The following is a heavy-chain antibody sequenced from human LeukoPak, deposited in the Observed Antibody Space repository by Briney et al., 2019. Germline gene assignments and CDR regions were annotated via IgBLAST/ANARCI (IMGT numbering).Heavy chain of an antibody. Sequence: PSETLSLTCSVSGGSVDSNYYYWGWIRQPPGKGLEWLGSISYTGATHYSPSLESRVTISLDTSKNQFSLKLASVTPADTAVYYCAREGTRWADENWFDPWGQGSLVIVSS. D-gene: IGHD1-26*01. CDR1: GGSVDSNYYY. CDR2: ISYTGAT. CDR3: AREGTRWADENWFDP. V-gene: IGHV4-39*07. J-gene: IGHJ5*02.